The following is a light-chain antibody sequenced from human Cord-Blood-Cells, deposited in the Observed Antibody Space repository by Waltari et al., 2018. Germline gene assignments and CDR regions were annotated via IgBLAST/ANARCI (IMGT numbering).Light chain of an antibody. CDR2: GKN. CDR3: NSRDSSGNHYV. V-gene: IGLV3-19*01. Sequence: SSELTQDTAVSVALGQTVGLTCQRDILRSSYASWYQQKPGQAPVLVIYGKNNRPSGIPDRFSGSSSGNTASLTITGAQAEDEADYYCNSRDSSGNHYVFGTGTKVTVL. CDR1: ILRSSY. J-gene: IGLJ1*01.